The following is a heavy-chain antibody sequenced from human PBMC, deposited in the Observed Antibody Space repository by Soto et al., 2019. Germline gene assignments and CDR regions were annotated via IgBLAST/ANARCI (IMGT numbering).Heavy chain of an antibody. CDR2: INPNSGGT. V-gene: IGHV1-2*02. J-gene: IGHJ6*02. Sequence: ASVKVSCKASGYTFTGYYMHWVRQAPGQGLEWMGWINPNSGGTNYAQKFQGRVTMTRDTSISTAYMELSRLRAEDTAVYYCAKAVGNLGVYGMDVWGQGTTVTVSS. CDR1: GYTFTGYY. D-gene: IGHD3-16*01. CDR3: AKAVGNLGVYGMDV.